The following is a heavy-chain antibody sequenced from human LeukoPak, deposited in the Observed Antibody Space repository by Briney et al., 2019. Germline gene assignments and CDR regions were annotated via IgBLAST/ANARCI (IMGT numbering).Heavy chain of an antibody. CDR3: ARNDN. J-gene: IGHJ4*02. Sequence: GGSLRLSCAASGFTVITNDMTWVRQAPGKGLEWVANIKEDGSEKYYVDSVKGRFTISRDNAKNSLYLQMNSLRGEDTAVYYCARNDNWGQGTLVTVSS. CDR1: GFTVITND. CDR2: IKEDGSEK. V-gene: IGHV3-7*01. D-gene: IGHD3-22*01.